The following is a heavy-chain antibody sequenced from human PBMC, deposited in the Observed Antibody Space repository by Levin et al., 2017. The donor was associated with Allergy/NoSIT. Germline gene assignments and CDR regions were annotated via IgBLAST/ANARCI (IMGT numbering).Heavy chain of an antibody. CDR1: EFTFSSYA. J-gene: IGHJ4*02. Sequence: GGSLRLSCEASEFTFSSYAMSWVRRAPGKGLEWVSAISGSGGSTYYADSVKGRFTISRDNSKNTLYLQMNSLRAEDTAVYYCAKVGYAGTTPIKFDYWGQGTLVTVSS. D-gene: IGHD1-1*01. V-gene: IGHV3-23*01. CDR3: AKVGYAGTTPIKFDY. CDR2: ISGSGGST.